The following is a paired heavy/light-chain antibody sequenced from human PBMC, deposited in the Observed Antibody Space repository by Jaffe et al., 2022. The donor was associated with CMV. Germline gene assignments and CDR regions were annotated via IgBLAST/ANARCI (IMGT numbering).Light chain of an antibody. J-gene: IGKJ3*01. CDR1: QTINNY. CDR2: AAS. CDR3: QQSYSAPIFT. Sequence: DIQMTQSPSSLSASVGDRVTITCRASQTINNYLNWYQEKPGKVPKLLIYAASSLQSGVPSRFSGSGSGTDFTLTISSLQLEDFATYYCQQSYSAPIFTFGPGTYVDMK. V-gene: IGKV1-39*01.
Heavy chain of an antibody. J-gene: IGHJ6*02. CDR2: IVANGETT. V-gene: IGHV3-23*01. CDR1: GFPFSGYA. D-gene: IGHD3-10*01. CDR3: AKLYGSGGYYFYYGMDV. Sequence: EVQLLESGGGLIQPGESLRLSCAASGFPFSGYAMTWVRQAPGKGLEWVSGIVANGETTYYADSVKGRFTISRDNFKNTLYLQMNSLRAEDTALYYCAKLYGSGGYYFYYGMDVWGQGTTVTVSS.